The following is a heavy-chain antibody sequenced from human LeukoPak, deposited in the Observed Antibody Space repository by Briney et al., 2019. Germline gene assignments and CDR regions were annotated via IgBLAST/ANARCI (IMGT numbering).Heavy chain of an antibody. V-gene: IGHV3-7*01. CDR1: GFTFSSYW. Sequence: GGSLRLSCAASGFTFSSYWMTWVRRAPGKGLEWVANIKQDGGVKYYVDSVKGRFTISRDNAKNSLYLQMNSLRADDTAVYYCAKDGPYTTSWYQNWFDPWGQGTLVTLSS. CDR3: AKDGPYTTSWYQNWFDP. J-gene: IGHJ5*02. D-gene: IGHD6-13*01. CDR2: IKQDGGVK.